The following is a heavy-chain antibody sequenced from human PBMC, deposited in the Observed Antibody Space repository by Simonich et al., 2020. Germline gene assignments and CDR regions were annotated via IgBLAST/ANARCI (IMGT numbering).Heavy chain of an antibody. Sequence: QVQLVQSGAAVKKPGASVKVSCKASGYTFTGYYMHWVQQAPGKGFGGMGGTNPTSGGTNYAQKFQGRVTMTRDTSISTANMELSRLRSDDTAVYYCARDSYSSWYFDLWGRGTLVTVSS. V-gene: IGHV1-2*02. D-gene: IGHD6-13*01. J-gene: IGHJ2*01. CDR1: GYTFTGYY. CDR2: TNPTSGGT. CDR3: ARDSYSSWYFDL.